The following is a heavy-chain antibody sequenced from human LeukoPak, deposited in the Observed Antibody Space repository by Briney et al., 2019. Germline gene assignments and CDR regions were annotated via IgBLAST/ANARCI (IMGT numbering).Heavy chain of an antibody. D-gene: IGHD1-26*01. V-gene: IGHV3-23*01. CDR2: ISSSGSGGNT. J-gene: IGHJ2*01. CDR1: GVTLSNYA. Sequence: GGSLRLSCVASGVTLSNYAVSWARQAPGKGLEWVSGISSSGSGGNTYYADSVKGRFTISRDSSRNTLFLHMNTLRAEDTAIYYCAKDRTVGASYWYFDLWGRSTLVTVSS. CDR3: AKDRTVGASYWYFDL.